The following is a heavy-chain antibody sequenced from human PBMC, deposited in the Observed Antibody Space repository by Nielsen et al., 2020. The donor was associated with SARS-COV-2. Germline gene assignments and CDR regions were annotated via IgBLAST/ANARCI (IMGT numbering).Heavy chain of an antibody. D-gene: IGHD6-19*01. CDR1: GFTFSSYW. J-gene: IGHJ5*02. Sequence: GGSLRLSCAASGFTFSSYWMSWVRQAPGKGLEWVANIKQDGSMKYYVDSVKGRFILSRDNAKKSLYLQMNRLSAGDTAVYYCARDSWGLGTPVAGTTQGSFLGPWGQGTLVIVSS. CDR2: IKQDGSMK. CDR3: ARDSWGLGTPVAGTTQGSFLGP. V-gene: IGHV3-7*01.